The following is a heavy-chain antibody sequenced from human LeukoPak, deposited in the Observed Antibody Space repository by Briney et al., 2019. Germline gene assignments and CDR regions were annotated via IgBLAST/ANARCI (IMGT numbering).Heavy chain of an antibody. Sequence: SETLSLTCTVSGGSISSRSYYWGWIRQPPGKGLEWIGSIYYSGSTYYNPSLKSRVTISVDTSKNQFSLKLSSVTAADTAVYYCARQYYYDSSGYYYVPFYFDYWGQGTLVTVSS. V-gene: IGHV4-39*01. CDR1: GGSISSRSYY. CDR3: ARQYYYDSSGYYYVPFYFDY. J-gene: IGHJ4*02. CDR2: IYYSGST. D-gene: IGHD3-22*01.